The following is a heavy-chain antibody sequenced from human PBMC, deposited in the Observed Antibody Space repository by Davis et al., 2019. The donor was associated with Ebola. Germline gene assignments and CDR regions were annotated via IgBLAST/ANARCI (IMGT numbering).Heavy chain of an antibody. CDR2: ISPDNGDT. Sequence: ASVKVSCKTSGGTFTNYAVNWVRQAPGQGLEWMGWISPDNGDTDHAQKLQGRVTMTTDTSTSTAHMELRSLRSDDTAVYYCARDRTTMVRGVLIEDYYYGLDVWGQGSTVTVSS. CDR3: ARDRTTMVRGVLIEDYYYGLDV. J-gene: IGHJ6*02. CDR1: GGTFTNYA. V-gene: IGHV1-18*01. D-gene: IGHD3-10*01.